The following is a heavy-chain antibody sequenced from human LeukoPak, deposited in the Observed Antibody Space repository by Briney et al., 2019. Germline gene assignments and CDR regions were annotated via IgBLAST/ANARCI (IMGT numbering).Heavy chain of an antibody. V-gene: IGHV1-18*01. Sequence: EASVKVSCKASGYTFTSYGISWVRQAPGQGLEWMGWISAYNGNTNYAQKLQGRVTMTTDTSTSTAYMELSSLRSEDTAVYYCATDRGRFGELSFFDYWGQGTLVTVSS. CDR2: ISAYNGNT. CDR1: GYTFTSYG. CDR3: ATDRGRFGELSFFDY. D-gene: IGHD3-10*01. J-gene: IGHJ4*02.